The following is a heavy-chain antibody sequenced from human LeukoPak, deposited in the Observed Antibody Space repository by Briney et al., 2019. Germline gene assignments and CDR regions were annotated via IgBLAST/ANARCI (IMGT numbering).Heavy chain of an antibody. V-gene: IGHV3-21*01. D-gene: IGHD2-2*01. CDR1: GFTFSSYS. J-gene: IGHJ3*02. CDR2: ISSSSSYI. CDR3: ARDSGITCSSTSCYPGAFDI. Sequence: PGGSLRLSCAASGFTFSSYSMNWVRQAPGKGLEWVSSISSSSSYIYYADSVKGRFTISRDNAKNSLYLQMNSLRAEDTAVYYCARDSGITCSSTSCYPGAFDIWGQGTMVTVSS.